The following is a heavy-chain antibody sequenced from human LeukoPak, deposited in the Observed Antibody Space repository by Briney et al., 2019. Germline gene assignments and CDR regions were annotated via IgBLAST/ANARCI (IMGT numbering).Heavy chain of an antibody. V-gene: IGHV3-74*01. CDR1: GFTFSSYW. CDR2: INSDGSST. J-gene: IGHJ4*02. D-gene: IGHD2-21*02. CDR3: ARDGAYCGGDCYSSY. Sequence: SGGSLRLSCAASGFTFSSYWMHWVRQAPGKGLVWVSRINSDGSSTSYADSVKGRFTISRDNAKNSLYLQMNSLRAEGTAVYYCARDGAYCGGDCYSSYWGQGTLVTVSS.